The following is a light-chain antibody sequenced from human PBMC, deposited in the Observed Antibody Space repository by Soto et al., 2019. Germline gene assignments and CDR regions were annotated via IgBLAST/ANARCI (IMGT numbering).Light chain of an antibody. V-gene: IGLV2-8*01. CDR3: SSYAGSLYV. CDR1: SSDIGDYNY. J-gene: IGLJ1*01. Sequence: QSALTQPPSASGSPGQSVTISCTGTSSDIGDYNYVSWYQQHPGKAPKLMIYEVSKRTSGVPDRFSGSKSGNTASLTVSGLQAEDEADYYCSSYAGSLYVFGTGTKLTVL. CDR2: EVS.